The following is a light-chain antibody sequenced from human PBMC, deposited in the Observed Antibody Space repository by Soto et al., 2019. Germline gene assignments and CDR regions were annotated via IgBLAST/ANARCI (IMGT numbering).Light chain of an antibody. CDR1: QSISKW. Sequence: DIQMTQSPSIVSASVGDRVTITRRASQSISKWLAWHQQKPGKAPKLLIYDASSLQSGVPPRFSGSGSGTEFTLTIRSLQPDDFATYYCQQYNSYWTFGQGTKVDIK. V-gene: IGKV1-5*01. J-gene: IGKJ1*01. CDR2: DAS. CDR3: QQYNSYWT.